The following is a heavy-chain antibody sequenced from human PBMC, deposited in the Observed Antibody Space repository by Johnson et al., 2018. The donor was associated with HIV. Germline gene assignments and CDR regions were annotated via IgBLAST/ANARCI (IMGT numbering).Heavy chain of an antibody. V-gene: IGHV3-30*04. D-gene: IGHD6-6*01. CDR2: ISYDGTNT. J-gene: IGHJ3*02. Sequence: QVQLVESGGGLVKPGGSLRLSCAASDFTFTNNAIHWVRQAPGKGLEWVAVISYDGTNTYYADSVKGRFTISRDNSRNTVFLQMIILRPKDTAMYYCASGVTARAPLLIWGQGTMVTVSS. CDR1: DFTFTNNA. CDR3: ASGVTARAPLLI.